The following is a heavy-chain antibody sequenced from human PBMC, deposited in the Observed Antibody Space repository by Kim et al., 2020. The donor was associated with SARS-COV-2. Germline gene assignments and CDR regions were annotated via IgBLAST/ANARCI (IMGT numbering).Heavy chain of an antibody. CDR3: AREGPSRLLWFGEAEGDY. D-gene: IGHD3-10*01. J-gene: IGHJ4*02. CDR1: GFTFSSYS. V-gene: IGHV3-21*01. Sequence: GGSLRLSCAASGFTFSSYSMNWVRQAPGKGLEWVSSISSSSSYIYYADSVKGRFTISRDNAKNSLYLQMNSLRAEDTAVYYCAREGPSRLLWFGEAEGDYWGQGTLVTVSS. CDR2: ISSSSSYI.